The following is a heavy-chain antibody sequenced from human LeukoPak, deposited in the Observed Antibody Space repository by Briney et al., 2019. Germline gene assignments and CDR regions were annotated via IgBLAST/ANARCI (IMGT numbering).Heavy chain of an antibody. V-gene: IGHV3-30-3*01. CDR1: GFTFSSYA. CDR3: ARDRSDPGSSWSDAFDI. CDR2: ISYDGSNK. D-gene: IGHD6-13*01. Sequence: GGSLRLSCAASGFTFSSYAMHWVRQAPGKGLEWVAVISYDGSNKYYADSVKGRFTISRDNSKNTLYLQMNSLRAEDTAVYYCARDRSDPGSSWSDAFDIWGQGTMVTVSS. J-gene: IGHJ3*02.